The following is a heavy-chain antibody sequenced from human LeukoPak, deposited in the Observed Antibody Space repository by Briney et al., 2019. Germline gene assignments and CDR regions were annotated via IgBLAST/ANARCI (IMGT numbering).Heavy chain of an antibody. CDR2: ISSSSSYI. V-gene: IGHV3-21*01. J-gene: IGHJ4*02. Sequence: PGGSLRLSCAASGFTFSISAMSWVRQAPGKGLEWVSSISSSSSYIYYADSVKGRFTISRDNAKNSLYLQMNSLRAEDTAVYYCASPFAGATTFFDYWGQGTLVTVSS. D-gene: IGHD1-26*01. CDR1: GFTFSISA. CDR3: ASPFAGATTFFDY.